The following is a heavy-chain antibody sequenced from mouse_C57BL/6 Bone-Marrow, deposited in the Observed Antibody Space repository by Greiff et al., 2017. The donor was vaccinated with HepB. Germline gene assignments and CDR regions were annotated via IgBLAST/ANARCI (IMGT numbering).Heavy chain of an antibody. J-gene: IGHJ4*01. D-gene: IGHD2-3*01. CDR1: GFSLSTFGMG. Sequence: QVQLKESGPGILQPSQTLSLTCSFSGFSLSTFGMGVGWIRQPSGKGLEWLAHIWWDDDKYYNPALKSRLTISKDTSKNQVFLKIANVDTADTATYYCARIPIRDGYYVYYAMDYWGQGTSVTVSS. CDR3: ARIPIRDGYYVYYAMDY. V-gene: IGHV8-8*01. CDR2: IWWDDDK.